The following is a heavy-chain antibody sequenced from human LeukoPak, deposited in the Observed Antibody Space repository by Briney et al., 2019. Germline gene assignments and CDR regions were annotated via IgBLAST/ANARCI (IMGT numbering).Heavy chain of an antibody. J-gene: IGHJ4*02. CDR2: ISYDGSNK. CDR3: AKEYCSNSVCHSLDY. D-gene: IGHD2-8*01. Sequence: SLRLSCAASGFTFSSSGMHWVRQAPGKGLEWVAVISYDGSNKYYADSVKGRFTFSRDNSKNTLYLQMNSLRAEDTAVYYCAKEYCSNSVCHSLDYWGQGTLATVSS. CDR1: GFTFSSSG. V-gene: IGHV3-30*18.